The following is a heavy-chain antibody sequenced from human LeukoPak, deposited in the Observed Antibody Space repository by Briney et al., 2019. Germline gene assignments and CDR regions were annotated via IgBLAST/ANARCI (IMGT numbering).Heavy chain of an antibody. CDR2: INPYNGNT. V-gene: IGHV1-18*01. CDR1: GYRFITHE. Sequence: ASATVSCKASGYRFITHEIHWVRQAPGQGLEWMGWINPYNGNTNYAQKFQGRVNMTTDTFTSTAYMELSSLTSDDTAVFYCARSFCTSGVCARGYYYGMDVWGQGTTVTVPS. J-gene: IGHJ6*02. D-gene: IGHD2-8*01. CDR3: ARSFCTSGVCARGYYYGMDV.